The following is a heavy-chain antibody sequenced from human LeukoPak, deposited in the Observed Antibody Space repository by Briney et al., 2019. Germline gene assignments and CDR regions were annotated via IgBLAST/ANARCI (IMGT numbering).Heavy chain of an antibody. CDR2: ISAYNGNT. Sequence: ASVKVSCKASGYTFTSYGITWVRLAPGQGLEWMGWISAYNGNTNYAQMFQGRVIMTTDTSTNTAYMELRSLRADDTAMYYCARDPSYDSSGYPNWFDPWGQGTLVTVSS. J-gene: IGHJ5*02. CDR1: GYTFTSYG. D-gene: IGHD3-22*01. V-gene: IGHV1-18*01. CDR3: ARDPSYDSSGYPNWFDP.